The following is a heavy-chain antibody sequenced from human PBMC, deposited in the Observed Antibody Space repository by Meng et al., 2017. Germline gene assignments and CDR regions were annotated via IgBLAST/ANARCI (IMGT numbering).Heavy chain of an antibody. J-gene: IGHJ4*02. CDR3: ARVPTYYYDSSGYYLFDY. CDR1: GGSFSGYY. D-gene: IGHD3-22*01. Sequence: QVPLQQLGAGLLKPSETLSLTCAVYGGSFSGYYWSWIRQPPGKGLEWIGEINHSGSTNYNPSLKSRVTISVDTSKNQFSLKLSSVTAADTAVYYCARVPTYYYDSSGYYLFDYWGQGTLVTVSS. V-gene: IGHV4-34*01. CDR2: INHSGST.